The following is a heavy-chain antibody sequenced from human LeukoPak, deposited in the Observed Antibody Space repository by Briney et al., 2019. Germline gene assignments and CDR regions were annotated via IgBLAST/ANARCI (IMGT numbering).Heavy chain of an antibody. D-gene: IGHD2/OR15-2a*01. J-gene: IGHJ4*02. CDR3: AKASSNYFYYFEY. Sequence: GGSLRLSCAASGFTFDYSAMTWVRQAPEKGLEWVSTINTGDITFYANSVKGRFTISRDNSKNTLYLQTNTLRDEDTAVYYCAKASSNYFYYFEYWGQGTLVTVSS. CDR1: GFTFDYSA. CDR2: INTGDIT. V-gene: IGHV3-23*01.